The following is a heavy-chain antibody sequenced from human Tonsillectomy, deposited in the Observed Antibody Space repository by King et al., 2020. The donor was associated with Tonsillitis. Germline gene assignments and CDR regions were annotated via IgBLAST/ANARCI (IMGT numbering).Heavy chain of an antibody. CDR1: GGSFSGYY. CDR2: INHSGST. D-gene: IGHD5-18*01. V-gene: IGHV4-34*01. J-gene: IGHJ6*02. Sequence: VQLQQWGAGLLKPSETLSLTCAVYGGSFSGYYWSWIRQPPGKGLEWIGEINHSGSTNYNPSLKSRVTVSVDTSKNQFSLKLSSVTAADTAVYYCARGRGYSYGLNPHYCYGMDVWGQGTTVTVSS. CDR3: ARGRGYSYGLNPHYCYGMDV.